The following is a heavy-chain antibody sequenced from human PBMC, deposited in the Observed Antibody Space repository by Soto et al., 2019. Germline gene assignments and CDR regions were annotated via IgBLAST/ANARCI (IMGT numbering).Heavy chain of an antibody. CDR2: INPNSGGT. V-gene: IGHV1-2*04. Sequence: AASVKVSCKASGYTFTGYYMHWVRQAPGQGLEWMGWINPNSGGTNYAQKFQGWVTMTRDTSISTAYMELSRLRSDDTAVYYCARSSPSTYDFWSGFWPYYYYGMDVWGQGTTVTVSS. J-gene: IGHJ6*02. D-gene: IGHD3-3*01. CDR3: ARSSPSTYDFWSGFWPYYYYGMDV. CDR1: GYTFTGYY.